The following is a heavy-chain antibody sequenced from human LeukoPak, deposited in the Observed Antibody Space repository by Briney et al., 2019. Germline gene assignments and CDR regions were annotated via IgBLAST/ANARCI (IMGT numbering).Heavy chain of an antibody. CDR3: ARVRYYDSSGYDY. V-gene: IGHV4-30-2*01. D-gene: IGHD3-22*01. J-gene: IGHJ4*02. Sequence: PSETLSLTCTVSGGSISSGGYYWSWIRQPPGKGLEWIGYIYHSGSTYYNPSRKSRVTISVDRSKNQFSLKLSSVTAADTAVYYCARVRYYDSSGYDYWGQGTLVTVSS. CDR2: IYHSGST. CDR1: GGSISSGGYY.